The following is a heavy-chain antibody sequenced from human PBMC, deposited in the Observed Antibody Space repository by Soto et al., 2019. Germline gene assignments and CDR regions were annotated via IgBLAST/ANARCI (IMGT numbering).Heavy chain of an antibody. J-gene: IGHJ6*02. CDR2: IIPIFGTA. CDR1: GGTFSSYA. V-gene: IGHV1-69*01. CDR3: ARDMPPIVVVPADMMGMDV. D-gene: IGHD2-2*01. Sequence: QVQLVQSGAEVKKPGSSVKVSCKASGGTFSSYAISWVRQAPGQGLEWMGGIIPIFGTANYAQKFQGRVTITADESTSTAYMALSSLRSEDTAVYYCARDMPPIVVVPADMMGMDVWGQGTTVTVSS.